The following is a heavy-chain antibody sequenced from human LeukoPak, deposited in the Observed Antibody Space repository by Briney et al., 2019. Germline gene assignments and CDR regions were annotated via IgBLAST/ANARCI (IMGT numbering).Heavy chain of an antibody. CDR1: GGSISSYY. CDR2: IYYSGST. CDR3: ARYSNGYRDAFDI. V-gene: IGHV4-59*01. J-gene: IGHJ3*02. D-gene: IGHD3-22*01. Sequence: PSETLSLTCTVSGGSISSYYWSWIRQPPGKGLEWIGYIYYSGSTNYNPSLKSRVTISVDTSKNQFSLKLSSVTAADTAVYYCARYSNGYRDAFDIWGQGTMVTVSS.